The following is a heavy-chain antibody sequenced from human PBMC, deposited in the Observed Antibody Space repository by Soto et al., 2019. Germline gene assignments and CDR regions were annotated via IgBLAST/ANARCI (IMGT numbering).Heavy chain of an antibody. J-gene: IGHJ6*03. CDR1: GFSLSTSGVG. CDR3: AQSFFGGPYYFYYMDV. V-gene: IGHV2-5*02. D-gene: IGHD3-3*01. CDR2: IYWDDDK. Sequence: QITLKESGPTLVKPTQTLTLTCTFSGFSLSTSGVGVGWIRQPPGKALEWLALIYWDDDKRYSPSLKSRLTITKDTPKNQEVLTMTNMDPVDTATYFCAQSFFGGPYYFYYMDVWGKGTTVTVSS.